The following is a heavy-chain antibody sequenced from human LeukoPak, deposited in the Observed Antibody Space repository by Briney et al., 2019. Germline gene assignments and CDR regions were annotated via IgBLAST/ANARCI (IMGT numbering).Heavy chain of an antibody. D-gene: IGHD1-26*01. CDR1: GFTFSNYW. V-gene: IGHV3-7*01. CDR2: INQHGSDK. Sequence: PGGSLRLSCAASGFTFSNYWMSWVRRAPGKGLEWVANINQHGSDKFYVDSVKGRFTISRDNAKNSLSLQMNNLRGEDTGVYYCARATPVSGATLDYWGQGTLVTVSS. CDR3: ARATPVSGATLDY. J-gene: IGHJ4*02.